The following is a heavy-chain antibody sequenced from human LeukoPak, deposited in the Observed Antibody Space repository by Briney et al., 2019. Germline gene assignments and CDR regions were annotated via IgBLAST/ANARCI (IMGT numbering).Heavy chain of an antibody. CDR1: GGSISSY. CDR2: IYGSGST. CDR3: AREGHCSGGSCDEYFQQ. Sequence: SETLSLTCTVSGGSISSYWSWIRQPAGKGLEWIGRIYGSGSTTYNPSLKSRVTMSLDMSKNQFFLKLGSVTAADTAVYYCAREGHCSGGSCDEYFQQWGQGTLVTVSS. J-gene: IGHJ1*01. V-gene: IGHV4-4*07. D-gene: IGHD2-15*01.